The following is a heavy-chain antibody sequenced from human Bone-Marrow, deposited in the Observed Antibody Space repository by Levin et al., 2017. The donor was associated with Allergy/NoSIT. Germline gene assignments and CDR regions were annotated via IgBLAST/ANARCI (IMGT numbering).Heavy chain of an antibody. CDR2: ISAYNGNT. J-gene: IGHJ3*02. D-gene: IGHD4-23*01. V-gene: IGHV1-18*01. Sequence: GESLKISCKASGYTFTSYGISWVRQAPGQGLEWMGWISAYNGNTNYAQKLQGRVTMTTDTSTSTAYMELRSLRSDDTAVYYCARRGKGQDAFDIWGQGTMVTVSS. CDR1: GYTFTSYG. CDR3: ARRGKGQDAFDI.